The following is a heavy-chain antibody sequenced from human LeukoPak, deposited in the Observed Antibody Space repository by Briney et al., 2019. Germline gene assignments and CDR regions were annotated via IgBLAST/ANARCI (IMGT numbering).Heavy chain of an antibody. V-gene: IGHV3-30*02. CDR3: AKDSCTSTSCHRPYYFDY. Sequence: GGSLRLSCAASGFTFSSYGMHWVRQAPGKGLEWVAFIRYDGSNKYYADSVKGQFTISRDNSKNTVSLQMNSLRVEDTAVYYCAKDSCTSTSCHRPYYFDYWGQGTLVTVSS. CDR1: GFTFSSYG. J-gene: IGHJ4*02. D-gene: IGHD2-2*01. CDR2: IRYDGSNK.